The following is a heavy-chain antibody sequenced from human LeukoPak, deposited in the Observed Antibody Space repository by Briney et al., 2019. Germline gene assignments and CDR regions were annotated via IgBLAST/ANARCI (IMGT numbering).Heavy chain of an antibody. J-gene: IGHJ4*02. V-gene: IGHV3-7*01. CDR1: GFTVFNYW. CDR2: INLDGSQK. D-gene: IGHD3-22*01. Sequence: GGSLRLSCAASGFTVFNYWMSWVRQAPGKGLEWVANINLDGSQKYYVDSLKGRFTISRDNAKNSLYLQMNSLRAEDTAVYYCARGSGYLETFDYWGQGTLVTVSS. CDR3: ARGSGYLETFDY.